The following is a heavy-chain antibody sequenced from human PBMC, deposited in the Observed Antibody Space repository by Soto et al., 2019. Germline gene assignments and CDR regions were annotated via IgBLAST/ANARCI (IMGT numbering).Heavy chain of an antibody. CDR3: ARAWSYYDNSGYSDY. J-gene: IGHJ4*02. V-gene: IGHV3-7*03. D-gene: IGHD3-22*01. CDR1: VFTFSRYW. CDR2: IKEDGSEK. Sequence: PGASLRPSVAAPVFTFSRYWMSWVRQAPWKGLEWVANIKEDGSEKYYGDSVKGRFTISRDNAKYSVYLQMNSLRAEDTAVYYCARAWSYYDNSGYSDYWGQGTLVTVSS.